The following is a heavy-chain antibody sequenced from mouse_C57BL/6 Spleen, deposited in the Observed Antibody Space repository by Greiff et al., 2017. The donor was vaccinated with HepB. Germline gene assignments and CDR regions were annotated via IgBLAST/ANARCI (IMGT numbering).Heavy chain of an antibody. CDR2: ISSGGDYI. J-gene: IGHJ3*01. D-gene: IGHD1-1*01. CDR1: GFTFSSYA. V-gene: IGHV5-9-1*02. Sequence: EVKLVESGEGLVKPGGSLKLSCAASGFTFSSYAMSWVRQTPEKRLEWVAYISSGGDYIYYADTVKGRFTISRDNARNTLYLQMSSLKSEDTAMYYCTRDRGYYGSSSAWFAYWGQGTLVTVSA. CDR3: TRDRGYYGSSSAWFAY.